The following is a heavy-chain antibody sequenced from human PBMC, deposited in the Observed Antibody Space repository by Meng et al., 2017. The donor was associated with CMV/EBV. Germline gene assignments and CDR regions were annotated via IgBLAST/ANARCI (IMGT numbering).Heavy chain of an antibody. Sequence: GESLKISCAASGFTFSSYAMHWVRQAPGKGPEWVAVISYDGSNKYYADSVKGRFTISRDNSKNTLYLQMNSLRAEDTAVYYCARESLSGFGELLWGVLGMDVWGQGTTVTVSS. CDR3: ARESLSGFGELLWGVLGMDV. D-gene: IGHD3-10*01. V-gene: IGHV3-30-3*01. CDR1: GFTFSSYA. CDR2: ISYDGSNK. J-gene: IGHJ6*02.